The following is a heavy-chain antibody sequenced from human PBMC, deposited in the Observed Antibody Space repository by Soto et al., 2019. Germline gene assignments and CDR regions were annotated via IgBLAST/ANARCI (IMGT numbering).Heavy chain of an antibody. CDR1: GGSMSSYY. CDR3: AKLSGTRGYDFEYYYYYMDV. V-gene: IGHV4-59*01. CDR2: IYYSGST. Sequence: SETLSHTCTVSGGSMSSYYWSWIRQPPGKGLEWIGYIYYSGSTNYNPSLKSRVTISVDTSKNQFSLKLSSVTAADTAVYYCAKLSGTRGYDFEYYYYYMDVWGKGTTVTISS. J-gene: IGHJ6*03. D-gene: IGHD5-12*01.